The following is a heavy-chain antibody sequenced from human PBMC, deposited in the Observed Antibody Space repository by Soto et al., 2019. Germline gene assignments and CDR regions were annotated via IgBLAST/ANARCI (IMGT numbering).Heavy chain of an antibody. Sequence: GGSLRLSCAASGFTFSSYGMHWVRQAPGKGLEWVAVIWYDGSNKYYADSVKGRFTISRDNSKNTLYLQMNSLRAEDTAVYYCARVYRHGKNWFDPWGQGTLVTVSS. CDR1: GFTFSSYG. J-gene: IGHJ5*02. CDR3: ARVYRHGKNWFDP. V-gene: IGHV3-33*01. CDR2: IWYDGSNK.